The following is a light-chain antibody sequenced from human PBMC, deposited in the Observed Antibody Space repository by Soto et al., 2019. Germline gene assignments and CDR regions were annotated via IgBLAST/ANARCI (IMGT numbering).Light chain of an antibody. CDR1: QSISSW. CDR3: QQYNSFSSGYT. Sequence: DIQMTQSPSTLSASVGDRVTITCRASQSISSWLAWYQQKPGKAPKLLIYKASSLESGVPSRFSGSGSGTEFTLTISSLQPYDFATYYCQQYNSFSSGYTFGQGTKLE. CDR2: KAS. V-gene: IGKV1-5*03. J-gene: IGKJ2*01.